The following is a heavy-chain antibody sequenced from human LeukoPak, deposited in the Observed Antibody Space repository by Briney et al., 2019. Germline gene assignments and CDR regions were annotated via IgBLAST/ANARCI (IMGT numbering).Heavy chain of an antibody. CDR2: IYTSGST. J-gene: IGHJ4*02. V-gene: IGHV4-4*07. CDR1: GASITSFH. Sequence: SETQSLTCAVSGASITSFHWTWFRQPAGRGLEWIGLIYTSGSTLYNPSLQSRVAMSVDVTKNQLSLKLSYVTAADAATYYCARKDGDYWGQGTLVTVSS. D-gene: IGHD6-6*01. CDR3: ARKDGDY.